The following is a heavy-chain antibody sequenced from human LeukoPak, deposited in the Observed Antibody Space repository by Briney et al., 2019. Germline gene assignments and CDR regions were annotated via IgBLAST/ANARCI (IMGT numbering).Heavy chain of an antibody. V-gene: IGHV4-31*03. Sequence: PSETLSLTCTVSGGSISSGGYYWSWIRQHPGKGRGWLGNIYYSGSTYYNPSLKSRVTISVDTSKNQFSLKLSSVTAADTAVYYCARDKSVVAVAGFDAFDIWGQGTMVTVSS. J-gene: IGHJ3*02. CDR3: ARDKSVVAVAGFDAFDI. CDR1: GGSISSGGYY. D-gene: IGHD6-19*01. CDR2: IYYSGST.